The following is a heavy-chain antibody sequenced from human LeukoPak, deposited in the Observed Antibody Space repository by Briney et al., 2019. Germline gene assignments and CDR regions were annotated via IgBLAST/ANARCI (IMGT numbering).Heavy chain of an antibody. CDR1: GGSISSSSYY. J-gene: IGHJ5*02. CDR2: IYYSGST. V-gene: IGHV4-39*07. CDR3: ARDMNKYCSSTSCYENNWFDP. Sequence: SKTLSLTCTVSGGSISSSSYYWGWIRQPPGKGLEWIGSIYYSGSTYYNPSLKSRVTISVDASKNQFSLKLSSVTAADTAVYYCARDMNKYCSSTSCYENNWFDPWGQGTLVTVSS. D-gene: IGHD2-2*01.